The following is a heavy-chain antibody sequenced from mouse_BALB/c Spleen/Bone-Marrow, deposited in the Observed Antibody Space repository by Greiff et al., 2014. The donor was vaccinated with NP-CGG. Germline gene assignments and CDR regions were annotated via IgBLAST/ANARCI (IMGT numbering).Heavy chain of an antibody. CDR3: ASYRYGWYFDV. CDR1: GFNIKDTY. Sequence: VQLQQSGAELVKPGAPVKLSRTASGFNIKDTYLHWVKQRPEQGLDWIGRIDPAIFTKYDPKFQGKATITADTSSNTAYLHLSSLTSEDTAVYYCASYRYGWYFDVWGAGTTVTVSS. J-gene: IGHJ1*01. CDR2: IDPAIFT. D-gene: IGHD2-14*01. V-gene: IGHV14-3*02.